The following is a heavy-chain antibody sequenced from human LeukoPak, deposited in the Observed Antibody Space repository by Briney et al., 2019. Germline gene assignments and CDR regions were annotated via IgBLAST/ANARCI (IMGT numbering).Heavy chain of an antibody. V-gene: IGHV4-30-2*01. CDR2: IYHSGST. CDR1: GGSISSGGYY. D-gene: IGHD6-6*01. CDR3: ARPYSSSYRDAFDI. Sequence: PSQTLSLTCTVSGGSISSGGYYWRWIRQPPGKGLEWIGYIYHSGSTYYNPSLKSRVTISVDRSKNQFSLKLSSVTAADTAVYYCARPYSSSYRDAFDIWGQGTMVTVSS. J-gene: IGHJ3*02.